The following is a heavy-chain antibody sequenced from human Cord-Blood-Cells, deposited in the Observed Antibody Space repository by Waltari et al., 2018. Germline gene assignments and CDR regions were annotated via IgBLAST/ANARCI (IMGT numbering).Heavy chain of an antibody. D-gene: IGHD2-2*01. CDR1: GYTFTGYY. V-gene: IGHV1-2*02. Sequence: QVQLVQSGAEVKKTGASVKVSCKASGYTFTGYYMHWVRQAPGQGIEWIGWINPNSGGTNYAQKFKGRVTRTRDTSISTAYMELRRLRSDDTAVYYCARDIVVVPAAPSALFDPWGQGTLVTVSS. CDR3: ARDIVVVPAAPSALFDP. J-gene: IGHJ5*02. CDR2: INPNSGGT.